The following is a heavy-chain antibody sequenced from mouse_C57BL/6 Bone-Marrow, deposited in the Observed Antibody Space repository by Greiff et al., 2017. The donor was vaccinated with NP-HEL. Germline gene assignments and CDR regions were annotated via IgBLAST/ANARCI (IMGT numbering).Heavy chain of an antibody. D-gene: IGHD1-1*01. CDR2: ISSGGDYI. Sequence: EVKLMESGEGLVKPGGSLKLSCAASGFTFSSYAMSWVRQTPEKRLEWVAYISSGGDYIYYADTVKGRFTISRDNARNTLYLQMSSLKSEDTAMYYCTRPLYYYGSSYGYWGQGTTLTVSS. CDR1: GFTFSSYA. J-gene: IGHJ2*01. CDR3: TRPLYYYGSSYGY. V-gene: IGHV5-9-1*02.